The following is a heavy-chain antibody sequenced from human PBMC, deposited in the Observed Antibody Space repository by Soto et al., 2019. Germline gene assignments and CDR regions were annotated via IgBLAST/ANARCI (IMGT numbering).Heavy chain of an antibody. CDR1: GYSFTSYW. J-gene: IGHJ3*02. CDR3: ARHPTLSTYYYDSSGSLDAFDI. Sequence: GESLKISCKGSGYSFTSYWIGWVRQMPGKGLEWMGIIYPGDSDTRYSPSFQGQVTISADKSISTAYQQWSSLKASDTAMYYCARHPTLSTYYYDSSGSLDAFDIWGQGTMVTVSS. D-gene: IGHD3-22*01. CDR2: IYPGDSDT. V-gene: IGHV5-51*01.